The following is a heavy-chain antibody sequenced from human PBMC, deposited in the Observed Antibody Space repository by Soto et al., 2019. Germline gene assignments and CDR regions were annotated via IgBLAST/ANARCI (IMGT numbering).Heavy chain of an antibody. Sequence: EASVKVSCKASGYTFTSYGISWVRQAPGQGLEWMGWISAYNGNTNYAQKLQGRVTMTTDTSTSTAYMELRSLRSDDTAVYYCAREGSVSDFWSGYYTVNWFDPWGQGTLVTVSS. V-gene: IGHV1-18*01. CDR3: AREGSVSDFWSGYYTVNWFDP. D-gene: IGHD3-3*01. J-gene: IGHJ5*02. CDR2: ISAYNGNT. CDR1: GYTFTSYG.